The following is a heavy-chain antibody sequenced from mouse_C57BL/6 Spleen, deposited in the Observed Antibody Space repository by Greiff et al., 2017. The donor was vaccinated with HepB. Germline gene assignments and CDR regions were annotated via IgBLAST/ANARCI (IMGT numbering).Heavy chain of an antibody. CDR1: GYTFTDYE. J-gene: IGHJ3*01. CDR2: IDPETGGT. Sequence: QVHVKQSGAELVRPGASVTLSCKASGYTFTDYEMHWVKQTPVHGLEWIGAIDPETGGTAYNQKFKGKAILTADKSSSTAYMELRSLTSEDSAVYYCTRSLYYYGSSPAWFAYWGQGTLVTVSA. CDR3: TRSLYYYGSSPAWFAY. V-gene: IGHV1-15*01. D-gene: IGHD1-1*01.